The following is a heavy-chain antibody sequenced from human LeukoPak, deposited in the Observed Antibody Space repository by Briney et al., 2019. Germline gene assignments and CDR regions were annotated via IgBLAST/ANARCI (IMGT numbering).Heavy chain of an antibody. V-gene: IGHV4-30-4*08. CDR3: ARGRRRDWFDP. CDR1: GGSISSGDYY. Sequence: SQTLSLTCTVSGGSISSGDYYWSWIRQPPGKGLEWNGYIYYSGSTYYNPSLKSRVTISVDTSKNEFSLKLSSVTAAATAVYYCARGRRRDWFDPWGQGTLVTVSS. CDR2: IYYSGST. J-gene: IGHJ5*02. D-gene: IGHD6-25*01.